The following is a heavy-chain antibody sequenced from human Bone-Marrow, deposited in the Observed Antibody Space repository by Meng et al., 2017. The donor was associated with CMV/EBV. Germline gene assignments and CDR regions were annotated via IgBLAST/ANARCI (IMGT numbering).Heavy chain of an antibody. Sequence: GESLKISCAASGFTFTNYWMMWLRQAPGKGLEWVATVNQDGRDEFYLDSVKGRFTTSADKAKSSVFLQMNSLRAEDTAVYYCVSTPGQWGQGALVTVSS. J-gene: IGHJ4*02. CDR3: VSTPGQ. CDR1: GFTFTNYW. V-gene: IGHV3-7*01. CDR2: VNQDGRDE.